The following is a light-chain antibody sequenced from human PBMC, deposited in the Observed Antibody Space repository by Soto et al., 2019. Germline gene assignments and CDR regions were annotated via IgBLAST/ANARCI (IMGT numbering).Light chain of an antibody. J-gene: IGKJ4*01. V-gene: IGKV1-9*01. CDR1: QGIGSY. CDR2: AAS. CDR3: QQVESYPST. Sequence: IQLTQSPSSLSASVGDRVTITCRASQGIGSYLAWYQQKPGEAPKLLIFAASSLQSGVPSRFSGSGFGTDFTLTITSLQPEDFATYYCQQVESYPSTFGGGTKVDI.